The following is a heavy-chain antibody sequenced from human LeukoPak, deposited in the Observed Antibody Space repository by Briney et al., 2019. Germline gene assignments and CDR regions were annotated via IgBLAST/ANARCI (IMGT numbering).Heavy chain of an antibody. CDR1: GFSFSSYS. J-gene: IGHJ4*02. CDR3: ARGESSGTQDY. D-gene: IGHD6-19*01. CDR2: ISSSSSYI. Sequence: GGSLRLSCAASGFSFSSYSMNWVRQAPGKGLEWVSSISSSSSYIYYADSVKGRFTISRDNAKNSLYLQMSSLRAEDTAVYYCARGESSGTQDYWGQGTLVTVSS. V-gene: IGHV3-21*01.